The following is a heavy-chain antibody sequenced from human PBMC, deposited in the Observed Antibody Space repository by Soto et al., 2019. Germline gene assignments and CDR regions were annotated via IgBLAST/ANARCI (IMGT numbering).Heavy chain of an antibody. Sequence: GGSLRPFTAASAFTFTSYPTASVRHAPAKGLEWVSSIGNSDDDQSYAASEKGRFTITRHTSKNPQYLPIASPRAKATAIFYCAKKYLGPYPFDYWGRGTLVTVSS. J-gene: IGHJ4*02. CDR2: IGNSDDDQ. V-gene: IGHV3-23*01. CDR1: AFTFTSYP. D-gene: IGHD3-16*01. CDR3: AKKYLGPYPFDY.